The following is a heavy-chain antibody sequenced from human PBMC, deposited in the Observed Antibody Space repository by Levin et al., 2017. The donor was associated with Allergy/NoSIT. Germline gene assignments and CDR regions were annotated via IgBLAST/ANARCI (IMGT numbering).Heavy chain of an antibody. J-gene: IGHJ4*02. Sequence: GESLKISCAASGFAVSSNYMSWVRQAPGTGLECVSIIYADGTTYHADSVKGRFTIPRDNSKNMLYLQMNSLRDDDTAVYYCATDGGRSLIRNWGQGTLVTVSS. D-gene: IGHD3-16*01. V-gene: IGHV3-53*01. CDR3: ATDGGRSLIRN. CDR1: GFAVSSNY. CDR2: IYADGTT.